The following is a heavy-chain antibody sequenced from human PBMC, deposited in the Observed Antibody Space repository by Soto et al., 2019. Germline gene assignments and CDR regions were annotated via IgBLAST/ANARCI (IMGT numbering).Heavy chain of an antibody. V-gene: IGHV1-2*02. Sequence: PVEVSCKASGYTLTCYSIRWVRQAPGQGIEWMGCINPKSGDTDYSQKFQGRVTLTRDTSISTVYMEVSSLTSDDTAVHYCARDGRIRRPDWYFDLWGRGTLVTVSS. CDR2: INPKSGDT. D-gene: IGHD2-15*01. CDR3: ARDGRIRRPDWYFDL. CDR1: GYTLTCYS. J-gene: IGHJ2*01.